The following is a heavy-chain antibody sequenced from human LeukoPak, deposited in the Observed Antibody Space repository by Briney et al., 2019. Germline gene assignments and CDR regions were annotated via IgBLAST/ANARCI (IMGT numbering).Heavy chain of an antibody. Sequence: SQTLSLTCAVSGGSISRGGYSWSWIRQPPGKGLEWIGYIYYSGSTNYNPSLKSRVTISVDTSKNQFSLRLSSVTAADTAVYYCASDLLEVCGGDCYSTWGQGTLVTVSS. D-gene: IGHD2-21*02. CDR3: ASDLLEVCGGDCYST. CDR1: GGSISRGGYS. J-gene: IGHJ5*02. V-gene: IGHV4-61*08. CDR2: IYYSGST.